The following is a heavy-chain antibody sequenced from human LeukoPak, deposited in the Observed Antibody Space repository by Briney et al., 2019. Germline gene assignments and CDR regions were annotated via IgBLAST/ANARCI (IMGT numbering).Heavy chain of an antibody. CDR1: GFTFRNHG. CDR2: IRYDELQD. V-gene: IGHV3-30*02. D-gene: IGHD4-11*01. J-gene: IGHJ4*02. CDR3: VRDFSNYVAFFDS. Sequence: GGSLRLSCATSGFTFRNHGMHWVRQAPGKGLEWVAFIRYDELQDYYADSVRGRFTISRDNSKSALYLQMGSLGPEDTAMYYCVRDFSNYVAFFDSWGQGVLVTVSS.